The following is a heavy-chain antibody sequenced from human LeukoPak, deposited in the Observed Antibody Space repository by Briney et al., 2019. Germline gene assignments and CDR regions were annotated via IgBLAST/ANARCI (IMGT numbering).Heavy chain of an antibody. Sequence: GGSLRLSCAASAFTFDDYAMHCVRAAPGKSLEWVSLISWVGGGTSSADSVKGRFTISTDNSKNSLYLQMNSLRAEDAALYYCAKDIEGYSYGSGYYFDYWGQGTLVTVSS. CDR2: ISWVGGGT. J-gene: IGHJ4*02. D-gene: IGHD5-18*01. V-gene: IGHV3-43D*03. CDR3: AKDIEGYSYGSGYYFDY. CDR1: AFTFDDYA.